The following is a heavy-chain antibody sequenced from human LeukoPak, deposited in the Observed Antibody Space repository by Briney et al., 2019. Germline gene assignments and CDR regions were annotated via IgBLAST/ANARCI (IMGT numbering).Heavy chain of an antibody. Sequence: GGSPRLSCAASGFTFSSYAMHWVRQAPGKGLEWVAVISYDGSNKYYADSVKGRFTISRDNSKNTLYLQMNSLRAEDTAVYYCARGPIYGSGSYLVYWGQGTLVTVSS. J-gene: IGHJ4*02. D-gene: IGHD3-10*01. CDR2: ISYDGSNK. CDR3: ARGPIYGSGSYLVY. V-gene: IGHV3-30*01. CDR1: GFTFSSYA.